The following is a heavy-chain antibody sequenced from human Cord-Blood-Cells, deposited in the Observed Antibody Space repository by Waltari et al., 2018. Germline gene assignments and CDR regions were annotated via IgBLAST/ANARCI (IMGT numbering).Heavy chain of an antibody. V-gene: IGHV1-2*02. Sequence: QVQLVQSGAEVKKPGASVKVSCKASGYTFTGYYMHWVRQAPGQGLEWMAWINPNSGGTNYAQKFQGRVNMTRDTSISTAYMELSRLRSDDTAVYYCARDQVYYGSGSYYDYWGQGTLVTVSS. CDR3: ARDQVYYGSGSYYDY. J-gene: IGHJ4*02. CDR2: INPNSGGT. D-gene: IGHD3-10*01. CDR1: GYTFTGYY.